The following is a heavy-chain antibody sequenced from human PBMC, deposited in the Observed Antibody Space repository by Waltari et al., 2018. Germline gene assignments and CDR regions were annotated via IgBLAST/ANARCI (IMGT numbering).Heavy chain of an antibody. CDR3: ARRRYYYDSSGYYYCDY. Sequence: QVQLQQWGAGLLKPSETLSLTCAVYGGSFSGYYWSWIRQPPGKGLEWIGEINHSGSTNYNPSLKSRVTISVDTSKNQFSLKLSSVTAADTAVYYCARRRYYYDSSGYYYCDYWGQGTLVTVSS. CDR2: INHSGST. CDR1: GGSFSGYY. D-gene: IGHD3-22*01. V-gene: IGHV4-34*01. J-gene: IGHJ4*02.